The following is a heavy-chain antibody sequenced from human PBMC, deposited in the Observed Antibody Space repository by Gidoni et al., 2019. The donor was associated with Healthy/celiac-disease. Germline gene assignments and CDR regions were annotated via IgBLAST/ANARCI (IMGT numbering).Heavy chain of an antibody. Sequence: EVQLVESGGGLVQPGGSLRLSCAASGFTFSSYDMHWVRQATGKGLEWVSAIGTAGDTYYPGSVKGRFTISRENAKNSLYLQMNSLRAGDTAVYYCARGGIAAAGSIDYWGQGTLVTVSS. V-gene: IGHV3-13*01. CDR3: ARGGIAAAGSIDY. D-gene: IGHD6-13*01. CDR2: IGTAGDT. CDR1: GFTFSSYD. J-gene: IGHJ4*02.